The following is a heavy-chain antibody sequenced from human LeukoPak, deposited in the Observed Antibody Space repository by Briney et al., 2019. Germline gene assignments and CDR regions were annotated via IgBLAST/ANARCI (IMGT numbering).Heavy chain of an antibody. V-gene: IGHV1-69*06. Sequence: SVKVSCKASGGTFSSYAISWVRQAPGQGLEWMGGIIPIFGTANYAQKFQGRVTITADKSTSTAYMELSSLRSEDTAVYYCAREQHSYGSNWFDPWGQGTLVAVSS. CDR1: GGTFSSYA. J-gene: IGHJ5*02. CDR2: IIPIFGTA. CDR3: AREQHSYGSNWFDP. D-gene: IGHD5-18*01.